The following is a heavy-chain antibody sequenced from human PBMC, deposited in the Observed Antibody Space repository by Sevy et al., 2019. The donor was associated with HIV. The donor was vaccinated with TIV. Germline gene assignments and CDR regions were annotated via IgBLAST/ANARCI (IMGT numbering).Heavy chain of an antibody. J-gene: IGHJ4*02. CDR2: LYTGGSA. Sequence: GGSLRLSCAVSGFIVSSSYMSWVRQAPGKGLEWVSILYTGGSAYYADSVKGRFTVSRDNSKNTLYLQMNSLRAEDTAAYYCARYRRGAAGLGPPSYFDYWGQGTLVTVSS. CDR1: GFIVSSSY. D-gene: IGHD6-13*01. V-gene: IGHV3-53*01. CDR3: ARYRRGAAGLGPPSYFDY.